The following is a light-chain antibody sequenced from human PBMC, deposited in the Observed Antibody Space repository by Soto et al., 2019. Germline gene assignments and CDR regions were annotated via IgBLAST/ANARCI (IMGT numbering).Light chain of an antibody. Sequence: QSVLTQPASVSGAPGQSITISCTGTNSDVGGNNYVSWYQHHPGKAPKLIIYEVTNRPSGISTRFSAYKSGSTASLTISGLQAEDEADYYCNSYTSDYTYVFGTGTKVTVL. CDR2: EVT. V-gene: IGLV2-14*01. CDR1: NSDVGGNNY. CDR3: NSYTSDYTYV. J-gene: IGLJ1*01.